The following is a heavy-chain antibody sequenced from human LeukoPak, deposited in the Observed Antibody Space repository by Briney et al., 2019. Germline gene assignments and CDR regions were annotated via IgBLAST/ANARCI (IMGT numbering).Heavy chain of an antibody. V-gene: IGHV4-59*01. CDR1: GGSIGNYY. J-gene: IGHJ4*02. D-gene: IGHD5-12*01. Sequence: ESGPRLVHPSATLSLSCTVSGGSIGNYYWNWIRQPPGKGLEGIGYIDYSGSTNYNPSLKSRVTISIDTSKNRFSLRLTSVTAADSAVYYCARGSDSKSTYFDYWGQGSLVTVSS. CDR3: ARGSDSKSTYFDY. CDR2: IDYSGST.